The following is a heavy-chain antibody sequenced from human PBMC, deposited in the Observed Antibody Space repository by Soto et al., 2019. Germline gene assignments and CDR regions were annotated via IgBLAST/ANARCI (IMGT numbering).Heavy chain of an antibody. D-gene: IGHD6-19*01. V-gene: IGHV3-30*18. J-gene: IGHJ4*02. CDR1: GFTFSSYG. Sequence: QVQLVESGGGVVQPGRSLRLSCAASGFTFSSYGMHWVRQAPGKGLEWVAVISYDGSNKYYADSVKGRFTISRDNSKNTLYLQMNSLRAEDTAVYYCAKDGLRAVAVVQHPDYWGQGTLVTVSS. CDR3: AKDGLRAVAVVQHPDY. CDR2: ISYDGSNK.